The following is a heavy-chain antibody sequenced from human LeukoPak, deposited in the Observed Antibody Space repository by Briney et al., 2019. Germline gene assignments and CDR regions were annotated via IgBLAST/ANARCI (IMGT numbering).Heavy chain of an antibody. CDR2: ISYDGSNK. J-gene: IGHJ3*02. D-gene: IGHD3-22*01. CDR1: GFTFSSYA. Sequence: SGGSLRLSCAASGFTFSSYAMHWVRQAPGKGLEWVAVISYDGSNKYYADSVKGRFTISRDNSKNTLYLQMNSLRAEDTAVYYCTRGHDSSGSGAFDIWGQATMVTVSS. CDR3: TRGHDSSGSGAFDI. V-gene: IGHV3-30*04.